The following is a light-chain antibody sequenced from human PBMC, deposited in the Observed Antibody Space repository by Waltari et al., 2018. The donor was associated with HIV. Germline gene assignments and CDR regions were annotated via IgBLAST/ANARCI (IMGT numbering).Light chain of an antibody. Sequence: NFMLTQPHSVSESPGKTVTISCTRSSGSIASNYVQWYQQRPGSAPPSVIYEDNQRPSVVPDRFSGSIDSSSNSASLTISGLQTEDEADYYCQSYDGSNHDVVFGGGTKLTVL. CDR1: SGSIASNY. CDR3: QSYDGSNHDVV. CDR2: EDN. V-gene: IGLV6-57*04. J-gene: IGLJ2*01.